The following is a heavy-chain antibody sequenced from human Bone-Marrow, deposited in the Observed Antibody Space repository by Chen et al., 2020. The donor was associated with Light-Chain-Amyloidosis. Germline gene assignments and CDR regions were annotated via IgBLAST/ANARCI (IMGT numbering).Heavy chain of an antibody. Sequence: EAQLVESGGGLVQPGGSLRLSCAASGFSLRSYWMHWVRQVPGKGLVWVSRINGDGGWTNYAGSVKGRVTISKDNAKNTLYLQMNSLRAEDTAVYYCAREAARRYYYYYMDVWGKGTTVTVSS. V-gene: IGHV3-74*01. D-gene: IGHD6-6*01. CDR2: INGDGGWT. CDR3: AREAARRYYYYYMDV. J-gene: IGHJ6*03. CDR1: GFSLRSYW.